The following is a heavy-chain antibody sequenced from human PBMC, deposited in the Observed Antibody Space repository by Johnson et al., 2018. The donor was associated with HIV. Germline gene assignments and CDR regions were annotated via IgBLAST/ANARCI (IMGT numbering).Heavy chain of an antibody. CDR1: GFTFSSYA. CDR2: ISYDGSNK. Sequence: QVQLVESGGGVVQPGRSLRLSCAASGFTFSSYAMHWVRQAPGKGLEWVAVISYDGSNKYYAYSVKGRLTISRDNSKNTLYLQMNSLRAEDTAMYYCASWEWELLSAFDIWGQGTMVTVSS. J-gene: IGHJ3*02. D-gene: IGHD1-26*01. V-gene: IGHV3-30-3*01. CDR3: ASWEWELLSAFDI.